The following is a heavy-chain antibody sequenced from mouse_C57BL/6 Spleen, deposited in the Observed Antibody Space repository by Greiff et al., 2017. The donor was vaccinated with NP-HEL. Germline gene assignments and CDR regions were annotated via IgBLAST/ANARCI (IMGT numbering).Heavy chain of an antibody. CDR2: IDPSDSYT. CDR1: GYTFTSYW. J-gene: IGHJ4*01. V-gene: IGHV1-69*01. Sequence: VQLQQPGAELVMPGASVKLSCKASGYTFTSYWMHWVKQRPGQGLEWIGEIDPSDSYTKYNQKFKGKATLTADKSSSTAYMQLSSLTSEDSAVYYCATIGNRYAFDYWGQGTSVTVSS. D-gene: IGHD3-1*01. CDR3: ATIGNRYAFDY.